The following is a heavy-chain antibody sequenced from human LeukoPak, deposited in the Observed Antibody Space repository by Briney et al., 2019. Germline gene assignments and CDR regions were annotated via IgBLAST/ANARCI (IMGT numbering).Heavy chain of an antibody. CDR3: ARSPYTYGSLFYLDY. CDR2: INPSGGST. CDR1: GYTFTYYY. Sequence: GASVKVSCKASGYTFTYYYVHWVRQAPGQGPEWMGIINPSGGSTNYAQKFQGRVTLTRDTSTSTVYMELSSLRSEDTAVYYCARSPYTYGSLFYLDYWGQGTLVTVSS. V-gene: IGHV1-46*01. D-gene: IGHD5-18*01. J-gene: IGHJ4*02.